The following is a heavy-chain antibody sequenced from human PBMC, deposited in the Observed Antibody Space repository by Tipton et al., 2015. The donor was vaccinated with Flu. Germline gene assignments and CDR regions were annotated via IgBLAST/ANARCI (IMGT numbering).Heavy chain of an antibody. J-gene: IGHJ4*02. D-gene: IGHD6-19*01. CDR1: GFTFSGYG. Sequence: SLRLSCAASGFTFSGYGMHWVRQAPGKGLEWVAFIRHDESDKYYADSVKGRFTISRDNSKNALYLLINSLGGEDTAVYYCAKDGWDTSGWYPFDYWGQGTLVTVSS. CDR3: AKDGWDTSGWYPFDY. V-gene: IGHV3-30*02. CDR2: IRHDESDK.